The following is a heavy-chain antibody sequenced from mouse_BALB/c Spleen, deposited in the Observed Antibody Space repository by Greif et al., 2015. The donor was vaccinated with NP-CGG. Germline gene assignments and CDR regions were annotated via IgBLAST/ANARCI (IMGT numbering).Heavy chain of an antibody. CDR3: TRSYYDAWFAY. V-gene: IGHV1S22*01. D-gene: IGHD2-4*01. J-gene: IGHJ3*01. Sequence: LQQSGSELVRPGASVKLSCKASGYTFTSYWMHWVKQRPGQGLEWIGNIYPGSGSTNYDEKFKSKATLTVDTSSSTAYMQLSSLTSEDSAVYYCTRSYYDAWFAYWGQGTLVTVSA. CDR2: IYPGSGST. CDR1: GYTFTSYW.